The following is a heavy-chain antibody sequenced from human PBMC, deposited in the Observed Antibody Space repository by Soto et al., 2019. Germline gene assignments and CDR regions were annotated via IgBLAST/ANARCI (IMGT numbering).Heavy chain of an antibody. CDR1: GGSFSGYS. Sequence: SETLSLTCIVYGGSFSGYSWSWIRQPPGKGLEWIGEINHSGSANYNPSLKSRVTISGDTSKNEFSLKLSSVTTADTAVYYCARGKIFRYFDRLSHNAMDVWGQGTTVTVSS. D-gene: IGHD3-9*01. V-gene: IGHV4-34*01. CDR2: INHSGSA. J-gene: IGHJ6*01. CDR3: ARGKIFRYFDRLSHNAMDV.